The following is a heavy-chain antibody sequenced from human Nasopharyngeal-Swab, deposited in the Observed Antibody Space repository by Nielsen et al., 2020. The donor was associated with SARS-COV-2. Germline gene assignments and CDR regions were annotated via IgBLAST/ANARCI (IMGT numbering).Heavy chain of an antibody. V-gene: IGHV3-21*01. D-gene: IGHD3-22*01. J-gene: IGHJ4*02. Sequence: WIHQPPGKGLEWVSSISSSSSYIYYADSVKGRFTISRDNAKNSLYLQMNSLRAEDTAVYYCARDSDYYDGVALLWYFDYWGQGTLVTVSS. CDR2: ISSSSSYI. CDR3: ARDSDYYDGVALLWYFDY.